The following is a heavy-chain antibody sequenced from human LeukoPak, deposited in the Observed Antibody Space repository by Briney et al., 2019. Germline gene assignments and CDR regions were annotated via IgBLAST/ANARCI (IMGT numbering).Heavy chain of an antibody. Sequence: PGGSLRLSCAASGFTFTSYGMHWVRQAPGKGLEWVALITYDGYYKYYSDSVKGRFTISRDNSKNTLYLQMNSLRAEDTAVYYCARVAGDHYFDYWGQGTLVTVSS. D-gene: IGHD7-27*01. J-gene: IGHJ4*02. CDR1: GFTFTSYG. CDR2: ITYDGYYK. CDR3: ARVAGDHYFDY. V-gene: IGHV3-30*03.